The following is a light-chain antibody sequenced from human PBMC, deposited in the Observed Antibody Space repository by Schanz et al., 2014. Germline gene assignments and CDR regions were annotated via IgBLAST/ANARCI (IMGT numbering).Light chain of an antibody. J-gene: IGLJ3*02. Sequence: QSALTQPPSASGSPGQSVTISCSGTSSDVGGYNYVSWYQQHPGKAPKVMIYEVSKRPSGVSNRFSGSKSGNTASLTISGLQTEDEADYYCSSHTTDTTWLFGGGTKVTVL. V-gene: IGLV2-14*01. CDR1: SSDVGGYNY. CDR2: EVS. CDR3: SSHTTDTTWL.